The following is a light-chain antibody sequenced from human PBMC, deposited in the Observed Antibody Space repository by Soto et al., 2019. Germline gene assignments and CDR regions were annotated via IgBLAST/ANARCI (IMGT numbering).Light chain of an antibody. J-gene: IGKJ2*01. Sequence: EIVMTQSPATPSVSPGERATLSGIASQSVRSNLAWDQQKPGQAPSLLIYGASTRVTGIPARFSGSGSGTEFTLPISRLQSEDFAVYYCQQYNNWPSYTFGQGTKVDI. CDR1: QSVRSN. CDR3: QQYNNWPSYT. CDR2: GAS. V-gene: IGKV3-15*01.